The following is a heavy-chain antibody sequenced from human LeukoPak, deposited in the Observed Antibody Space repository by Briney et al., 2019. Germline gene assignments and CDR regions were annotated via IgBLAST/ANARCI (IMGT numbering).Heavy chain of an antibody. CDR2: INHSGST. D-gene: IGHD6-19*01. CDR3: ARTKDRTSSCWYPYYYFDF. J-gene: IGHJ4*02. CDR1: GGSFSGYY. Sequence: KPSETLSLTCAVYGGSFSGYYWSWIRQPPGKGLEWIGEINHSGSTNYNPSLKSRVTISVHTSKNQFSLKLSSVTAADTAVYYCARTKDRTSSCWYPYYYFDFWGRETLVSVSS. V-gene: IGHV4-34*01.